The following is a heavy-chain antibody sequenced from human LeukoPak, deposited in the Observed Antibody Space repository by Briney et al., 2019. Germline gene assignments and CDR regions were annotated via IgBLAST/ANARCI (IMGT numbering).Heavy chain of an antibody. CDR3: ARDTWIQPNWFDP. J-gene: IGHJ5*02. V-gene: IGHV1-69*04. CDR1: GGTFSSYA. D-gene: IGHD5-18*01. Sequence: SVKVSCKSSGGTFSSYAISWVRQAPGQGLEWMGRIIPILGIANYAQKFQGRVTITADKSTSTAYMELSSLRSEDTAVYYCARDTWIQPNWFDPWGQGTLVTVSS. CDR2: IIPILGIA.